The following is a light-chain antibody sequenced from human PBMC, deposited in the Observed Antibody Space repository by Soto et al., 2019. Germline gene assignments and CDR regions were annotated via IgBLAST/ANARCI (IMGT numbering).Light chain of an antibody. CDR1: QSVSSY. V-gene: IGKV3-11*01. CDR2: DAS. CDR3: QLRSSWVT. J-gene: IGKJ4*01. Sequence: EIVLTQSPATLSLSPGERATLSCRASQSVSSYLAWYQQKPGQAPRLLIYDASNRATGIPARFSGSGSGTDFPLTISSLEPEDFAVYYCQLRSSWVTFGGGTKVEIK.